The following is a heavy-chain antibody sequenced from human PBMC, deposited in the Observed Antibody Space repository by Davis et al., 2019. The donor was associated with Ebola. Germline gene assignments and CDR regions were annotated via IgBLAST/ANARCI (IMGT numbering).Heavy chain of an antibody. V-gene: IGHV3-53*01. CDR2: VYSGGST. Sequence: GESLKISCAVSGFIISDNYMSWVRQAPGKGLEWVSTVYSGGSTYYTDSVKGRFTISRDNSKNTVFLQMNSLRAGDTAVYYCAKVSSLYFDYWGQGTLVTVSS. CDR3: AKVSSLYFDY. CDR1: GFIISDNY. D-gene: IGHD6-19*01. J-gene: IGHJ4*02.